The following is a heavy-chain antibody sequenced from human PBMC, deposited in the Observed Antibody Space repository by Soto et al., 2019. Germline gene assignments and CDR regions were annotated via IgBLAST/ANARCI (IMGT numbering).Heavy chain of an antibody. Sequence: SVKDSCKGIGYTFTSYDINWVRQATGQGLEWMGWMNPNSGNTGYAQKFQGRVTMTRNTSISTAYMELSSLRSEDTAVYYCAVYCSGGSCLFDYWGQGTLVPVSS. V-gene: IGHV1-8*01. CDR3: AVYCSGGSCLFDY. J-gene: IGHJ4*02. CDR2: MNPNSGNT. CDR1: GYTFTSYD. D-gene: IGHD2-15*01.